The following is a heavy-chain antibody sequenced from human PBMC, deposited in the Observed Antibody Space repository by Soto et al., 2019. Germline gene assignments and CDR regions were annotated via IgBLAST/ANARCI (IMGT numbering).Heavy chain of an antibody. V-gene: IGHV3-30*03. J-gene: IGHJ4*02. D-gene: IGHD3-3*01. CDR2: ISYDGSNK. Sequence: GGALRLSCAAPGFTFSSYGMHWVRQAPGRGLEWVAVISYDGSNKYYADSVKGRFTISRDNSKNTLYLQMNSLRAEDTTVYYCAREIERLLGYWGQGTLVTVSS. CDR3: AREIERLLGY. CDR1: GFTFSSYG.